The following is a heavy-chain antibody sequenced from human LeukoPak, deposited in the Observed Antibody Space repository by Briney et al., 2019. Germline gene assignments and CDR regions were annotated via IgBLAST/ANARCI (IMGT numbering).Heavy chain of an antibody. CDR1: GGSISSYY. CDR2: IYYTGST. Sequence: PSETLSLTCTVPGGSISSYYWSWIRQPPGKGLEWIGYIYYTGSTNYNPSLKSRVTISVDTSKNQFSLKLSSVTAADTAVYYCARGALISYSYGPFDYWGQGTLVTVSS. V-gene: IGHV4-59*01. D-gene: IGHD5-18*01. CDR3: ARGALISYSYGPFDY. J-gene: IGHJ4*02.